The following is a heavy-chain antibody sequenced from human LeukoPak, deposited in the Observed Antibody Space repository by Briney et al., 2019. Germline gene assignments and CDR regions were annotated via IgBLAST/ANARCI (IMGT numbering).Heavy chain of an antibody. V-gene: IGHV3-72*01. J-gene: IGHJ4*02. CDR1: GFRFSDHH. CDR3: ARTFDY. CDR2: IRNKANGYTT. Sequence: GGSLRLSCAASGFRFSDHHMEWVRQAPGKGLEWVGRIRNKANGYTTEYAASVNGRFTISRDDSKSSLFLQMNGLITEDTAVYYCARTFDYWGQGTLVTVSS.